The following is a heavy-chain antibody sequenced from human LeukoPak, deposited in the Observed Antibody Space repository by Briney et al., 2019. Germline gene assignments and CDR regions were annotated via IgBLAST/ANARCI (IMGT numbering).Heavy chain of an antibody. J-gene: IGHJ4*02. D-gene: IGHD3-22*01. V-gene: IGHV3-23*01. Sequence: GGSLRLSCEASGFTFSSSAMSWVRQAPGKGLEWVSAISGSGGSPYYADSVKGRFTISRNNSKNTLYLQMNSLRAEDTAVYYCAKDEKYYDSSGYLFWGQGTLVTVSS. CDR2: ISGSGGSP. CDR3: AKDEKYYDSSGYLF. CDR1: GFTFSSSA.